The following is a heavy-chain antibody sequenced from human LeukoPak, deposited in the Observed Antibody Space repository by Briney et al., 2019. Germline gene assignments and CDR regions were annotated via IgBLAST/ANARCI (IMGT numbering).Heavy chain of an antibody. Sequence: PGGSLRLSCAASGFTFSSDGLHWVRQAPGKGLECVSFVSDDGGVTCYVDLVKGRFTISRDYSKDMLYLQMNSLRVEDTAIYYCTKDWRGSWTFDKRGQRTLVTVSS. CDR1: GFTFSSDG. CDR2: VSDDGGVT. D-gene: IGHD6-13*01. CDR3: TKDWRGSWTFDK. V-gene: IGHV3-30*18. J-gene: IGHJ4*02.